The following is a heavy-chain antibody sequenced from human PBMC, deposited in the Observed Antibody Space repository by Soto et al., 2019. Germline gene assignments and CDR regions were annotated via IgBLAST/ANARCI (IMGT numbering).Heavy chain of an antibody. D-gene: IGHD3-22*01. CDR2: ISYDGSNK. CDR3: AKDPGGEYYYDSSGYYPFASYFDY. CDR1: GFTFSSYG. V-gene: IGHV3-30*18. J-gene: IGHJ4*02. Sequence: GGSLRLSCVASGFTFSSYGMHWVRQAPGKGLEWVAVISYDGSNKYYADSVKGRFTISRDNSKNTLYLQMNSLRAEDTAVYYCAKDPGGEYYYDSSGYYPFASYFDYWGQGTLVTVSS.